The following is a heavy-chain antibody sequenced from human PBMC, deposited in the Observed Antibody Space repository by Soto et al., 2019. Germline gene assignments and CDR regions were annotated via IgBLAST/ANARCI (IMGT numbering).Heavy chain of an antibody. CDR1: GFTFSSYS. V-gene: IGHV3-48*02. D-gene: IGHD3-3*01. Sequence: PGGSLRLSCEASGFTFSSYSMNWVRQPPGKGLEWVSYIDSTSTTRDYADSVKGRFTIARDNAKNSLHLQMNSLRDEDTAVYYRARVFLRSFDARGRRTLVTVSS. CDR3: ARVFLRSFDA. J-gene: IGHJ4*02. CDR2: IDSTSTTR.